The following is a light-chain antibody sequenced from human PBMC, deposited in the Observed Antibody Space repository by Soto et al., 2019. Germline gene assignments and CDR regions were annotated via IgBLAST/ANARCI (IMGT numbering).Light chain of an antibody. CDR2: DSN. CDR1: SSNIGAGKD. Sequence: QSVLTQPPSVSGAPGQTVTISCTGSSSNIGAGKDVHWYRQLPGAAPKFLISDSNHRPSGVPDRFSVSKSGASASLAITGLRAEDEGGYFCQSYGTGLSGLYVFGTGTKLTVL. V-gene: IGLV1-40*01. J-gene: IGLJ1*01. CDR3: QSYGTGLSGLYV.